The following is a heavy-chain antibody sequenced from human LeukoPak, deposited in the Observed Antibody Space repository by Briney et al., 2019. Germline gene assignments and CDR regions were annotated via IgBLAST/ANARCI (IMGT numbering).Heavy chain of an antibody. Sequence: SETLSLTCTVSGGSISSYYWSWIRQPPGKGLEWIGSIYYSGSTNYNPSLKSRVTISADTSKNQFSLKLTSVTAADTAVYYCARRGYSYADTFDIWGQGTLVTVSS. V-gene: IGHV4-59*08. CDR2: IYYSGST. J-gene: IGHJ3*02. CDR1: GGSISSYY. D-gene: IGHD5-18*01. CDR3: ARRGYSYADTFDI.